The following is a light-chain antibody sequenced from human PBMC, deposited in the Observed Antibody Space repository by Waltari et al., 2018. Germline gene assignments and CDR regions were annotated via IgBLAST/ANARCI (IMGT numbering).Light chain of an antibody. Sequence: AIRITQSPSSLSASTGDRVTITCRASQGISSYLAWYQQKPGKAPKPLIYAPSTLQSWVPTKFNGRGSWTDFTLTISCLQSEDFATYYCQQYYSYLFTVGPGTKVDIK. CDR2: APS. CDR3: QQYYSYLFT. V-gene: IGKV1-8*01. J-gene: IGKJ3*01. CDR1: QGISSY.